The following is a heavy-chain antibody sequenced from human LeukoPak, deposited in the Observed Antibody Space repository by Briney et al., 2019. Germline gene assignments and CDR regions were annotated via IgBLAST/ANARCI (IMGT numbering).Heavy chain of an antibody. CDR2: ISGGGDYI. J-gene: IGHJ3*02. CDR1: GFSLSSYA. Sequence: GGSLRLSCAASGFSLSSYAMSWVRQAPGKGLEWVSAISGGGDYIYNADSVKGRFTIPRDNSQSTLYLQMNSLRAEDTAVYYCAKKEGITMIVVVINFMAGAFDIWGQGTMVTVSS. D-gene: IGHD3-22*01. V-gene: IGHV3-23*01. CDR3: AKKEGITMIVVVINFMAGAFDI.